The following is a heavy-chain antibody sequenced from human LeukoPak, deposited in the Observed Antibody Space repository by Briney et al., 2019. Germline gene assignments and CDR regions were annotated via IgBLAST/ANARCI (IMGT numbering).Heavy chain of an antibody. Sequence: GGSLRLSCAASGFTFSTFAMLWVRQPPGKGLEWVSSIFPSGGEIHYADSVKGRFTISRDNSKNTLYLQMNSLRAEDTAVYYCARESYYDFWSGYYRAPYFDYWGQGTLVTVSS. J-gene: IGHJ4*02. CDR2: IFPSGGEI. D-gene: IGHD3-3*01. V-gene: IGHV3-23*01. CDR1: GFTFSTFA. CDR3: ARESYYDFWSGYYRAPYFDY.